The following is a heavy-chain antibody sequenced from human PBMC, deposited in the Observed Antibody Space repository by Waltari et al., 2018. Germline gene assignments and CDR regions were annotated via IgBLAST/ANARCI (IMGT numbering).Heavy chain of an antibody. Sequence: QLQLQESGSGLVKPSQTLSLTCAVSGGSISSGGYSWGWIRQPPGKGLEWIGYIYHSGSTYYNPALKSRVTISVDRSKNQFSLKLSSATAADTAVYYCARWGADDAFDIWGQGTMVTVSS. CDR2: IYHSGST. CDR3: ARWGADDAFDI. J-gene: IGHJ3*02. V-gene: IGHV4-30-2*01. D-gene: IGHD3-16*01. CDR1: GGSISSGGYS.